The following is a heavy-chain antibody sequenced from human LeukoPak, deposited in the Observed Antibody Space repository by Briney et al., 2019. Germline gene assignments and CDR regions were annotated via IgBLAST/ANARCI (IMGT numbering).Heavy chain of an antibody. Sequence: GGSLRLSCAASGFTFSSYAMSWVRQAPGKGLEWVSGISGSGGSTFYADSVKGRFTISRDNSKNTLYLQMNSLRAEDTAVYYCAKDRAYYSDSSGYYLVRAYDYWGQGTLVTVSS. D-gene: IGHD3-22*01. CDR1: GFTFSSYA. CDR3: AKDRAYYSDSSGYYLVRAYDY. CDR2: ISGSGGST. J-gene: IGHJ4*02. V-gene: IGHV3-23*01.